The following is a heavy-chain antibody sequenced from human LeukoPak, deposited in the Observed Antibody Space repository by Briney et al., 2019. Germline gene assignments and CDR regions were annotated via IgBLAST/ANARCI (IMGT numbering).Heavy chain of an antibody. D-gene: IGHD6-19*01. CDR2: ISGSGSST. CDR1: GFTFSSYV. CDR3: AKGSAVADINFDY. J-gene: IGHJ4*02. Sequence: PGGSLRLSCAASGFTFSSYVMGWVRQAPGKGLEWVSAISGSGSSTCYADSVQGRFTISRDNSKNTLYLQMNSLRAEDTAVYYCAKGSAVADINFDYWGQGTLVTVSS. V-gene: IGHV3-23*01.